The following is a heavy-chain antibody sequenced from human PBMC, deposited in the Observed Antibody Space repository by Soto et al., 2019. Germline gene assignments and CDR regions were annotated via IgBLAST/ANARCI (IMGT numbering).Heavy chain of an antibody. Sequence: QVQLVQSGAEVKKPGASVKVSCKASGYTFTSYGISWVRQAPGQGLEWMGWISAYNGNTNYAQKLQGRVTMTTDTSTSTAYMELRSLRSDDTAGYYCARDLPITGTTSAKVGSFNWFDPWGQGTLVTVSS. CDR2: ISAYNGNT. CDR3: ARDLPITGTTSAKVGSFNWFDP. CDR1: GYTFTSYG. D-gene: IGHD1-7*01. V-gene: IGHV1-18*04. J-gene: IGHJ5*02.